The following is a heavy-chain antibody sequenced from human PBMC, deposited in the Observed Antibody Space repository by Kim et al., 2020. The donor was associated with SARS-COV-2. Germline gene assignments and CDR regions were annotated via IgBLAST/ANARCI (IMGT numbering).Heavy chain of an antibody. Sequence: FQGRVTMTRNTSISTAYMELSSLRSEDTAVYYCARPNHPYSSSWYGDFDYWGQGTLVTVSS. J-gene: IGHJ4*02. CDR3: ARPNHPYSSSWYGDFDY. D-gene: IGHD6-13*01. V-gene: IGHV1-8*01.